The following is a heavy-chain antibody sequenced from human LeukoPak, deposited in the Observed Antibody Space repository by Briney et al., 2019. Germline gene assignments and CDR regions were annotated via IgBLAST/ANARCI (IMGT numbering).Heavy chain of an antibody. V-gene: IGHV5-51*01. Sequence: GESLQISCKGSGYSFTSYWIGWVRQMPGKGLEWMGIIYPGDSDTRYSPSFQGQVTISADKSISTAYLQWSSLKASDTAMYYCARLGVQGRGVTYNWFDPWGQGTLVTVSS. CDR3: ARLGVQGRGVTYNWFDP. D-gene: IGHD3-3*01. CDR1: GYSFTSYW. J-gene: IGHJ5*02. CDR2: IYPGDSDT.